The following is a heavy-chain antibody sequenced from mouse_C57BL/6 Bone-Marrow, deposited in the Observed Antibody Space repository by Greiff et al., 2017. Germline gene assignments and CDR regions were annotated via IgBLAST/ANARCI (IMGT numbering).Heavy chain of an antibody. CDR3: SYYYGSSLAMDY. J-gene: IGHJ4*01. D-gene: IGHD1-1*01. CDR1: GYTFTSYW. Sequence: QVQLQQPGAELVKPGASVKLSCKASGYTFTSYWMHWVKQRPGQGLEWIGMIHPNSGSTNYNEKFKSKATLTVDKSSSTAYMQPSSLTSEDSAVYYCSYYYGSSLAMDYWGQGTSVTVSS. CDR2: IHPNSGST. V-gene: IGHV1-64*01.